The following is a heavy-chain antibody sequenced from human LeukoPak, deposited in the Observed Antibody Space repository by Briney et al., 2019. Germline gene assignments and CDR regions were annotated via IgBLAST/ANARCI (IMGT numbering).Heavy chain of an antibody. CDR3: ARNDYVWGSYIT. CDR2: NIYFSGGP. V-gene: IGHV4-39*07. Sequence: SETLSLTCTVSGGSTTSSTYYWTWIRQTPGKGLEWIGSNIYFSGGPYYNPSLKSRVTISVDTSKNQFSLKLSSVTAADTAVYYCARNDYVWGSYITWGQGTLVTVSS. D-gene: IGHD3-16*01. J-gene: IGHJ5*02. CDR1: GGSTTSSTYY.